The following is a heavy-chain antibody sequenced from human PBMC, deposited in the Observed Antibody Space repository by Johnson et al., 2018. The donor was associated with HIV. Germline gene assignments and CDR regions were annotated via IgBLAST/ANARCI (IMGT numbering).Heavy chain of an antibody. CDR1: GFTVSSNY. Sequence: VQLVESGGGLIQPGGSLRLSCAASGFTVSSNYMSWVRQAPGKGLEWVSAIYSGGSTYYTDSVKGRFTVSRDSSKNKLYLQMNSLRAEDTAVYYCARDYVQWELLKGDAFDIWGQGTMVTVSS. CDR2: IYSGGST. D-gene: IGHD1-26*01. J-gene: IGHJ3*02. CDR3: ARDYVQWELLKGDAFDI. V-gene: IGHV3-66*03.